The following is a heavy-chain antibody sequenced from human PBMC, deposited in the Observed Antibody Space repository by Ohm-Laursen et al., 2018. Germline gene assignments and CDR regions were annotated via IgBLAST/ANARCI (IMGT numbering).Heavy chain of an antibody. D-gene: IGHD3-22*01. CDR1: GFTFDDYG. Sequence: SLRLSCTASGFTFDDYGMSWVRQAPGKGLEWVSAISGSGGSTYYADSVKGRFTISRDNSKNTLYLQMNSLRAEDTAVYYCAKGSPITMIANPYYITYWGQGTLVTVSS. V-gene: IGHV3-23*01. CDR2: ISGSGGST. CDR3: AKGSPITMIANPYYITY. J-gene: IGHJ4*02.